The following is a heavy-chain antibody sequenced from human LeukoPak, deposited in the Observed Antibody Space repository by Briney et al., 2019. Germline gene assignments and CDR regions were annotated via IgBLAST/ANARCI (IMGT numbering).Heavy chain of an antibody. CDR3: ARDLDYYGSGSYYKGYFDY. J-gene: IGHJ4*02. D-gene: IGHD3-10*01. CDR1: GGSISDYY. V-gene: IGHV4-4*07. CDR2: IYTSGST. Sequence: PSETLSLTCTVSGGSISDYYWSWIRQPAGKGLEWIGRIYTSGSTNYNPSLKSRVTMSVDTSKNQFSLKLSSVTAADTAVYYCARDLDYYGSGSYYKGYFDYWGQGILVTVSS.